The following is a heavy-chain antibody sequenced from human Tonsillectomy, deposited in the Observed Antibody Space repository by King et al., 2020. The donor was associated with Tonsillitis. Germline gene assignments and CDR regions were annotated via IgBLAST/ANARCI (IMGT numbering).Heavy chain of an antibody. CDR2: ISSSGSYI. D-gene: IGHD3-3*01. J-gene: IGHJ5*02. CDR3: ARDSNDFWSGFYNH. V-gene: IGHV3-21*01. Sequence: VQLVESGGGLVKPGGSLRLSCAASGFTFSSYTVTWVRQAPGKGLEWVSSISSSGSYIYYADSVKGRFTISRDNAKNSLYLLMNSLRAEDTAVYYCARDSNDFWSGFYNHWGQGTLVTASS. CDR1: GFTFSSYT.